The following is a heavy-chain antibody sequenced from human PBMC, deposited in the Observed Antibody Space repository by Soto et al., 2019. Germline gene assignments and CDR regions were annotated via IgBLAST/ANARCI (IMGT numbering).Heavy chain of an antibody. V-gene: IGHV2-5*02. CDR2: IYWDDEK. D-gene: IGHD3-3*01. J-gene: IGHJ4*02. CDR3: AHRVLRTVFGLVTTTAIYFDF. Sequence: QITLNESGPPVVRPTETLTLTCRFSGFSLTTSGVGVGWIRQSPGKAPEWLGLIYWDDEKRYSASLKSRLTIPQDTSKNQVVLTVSDLDPTDTATYSCAHRVLRTVFGLVTTTAIYFDFWGQGTPVAVSS. CDR1: GFSLTTSGVG.